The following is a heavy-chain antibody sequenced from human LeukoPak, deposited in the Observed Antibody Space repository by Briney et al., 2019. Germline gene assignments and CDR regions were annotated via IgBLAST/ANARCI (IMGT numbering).Heavy chain of an antibody. CDR2: ISYDGSNK. V-gene: IGHV3-30-3*01. CDR3: ARDMGDILTGYYYGMDV. CDR1: GFTFSSYA. D-gene: IGHD3-9*01. Sequence: GGSLRPSCAASGFTFSSYAMHWVRQAPGKGLEWVAVISYDGSNKYYADSVKGRFTISRDNSKNTLYLQMNSLRAEDTAVYYCARDMGDILTGYYYGMDVWGQGTTVTVSS. J-gene: IGHJ6*02.